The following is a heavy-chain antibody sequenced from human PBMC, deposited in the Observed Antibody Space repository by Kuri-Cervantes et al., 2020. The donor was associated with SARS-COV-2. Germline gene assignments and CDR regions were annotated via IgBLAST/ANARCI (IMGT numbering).Heavy chain of an antibody. CDR2: ISASSSTI. CDR3: ARDGRWSMAIIDY. CDR1: GFPFRSYS. D-gene: IGHD2/OR15-2a*01. Sequence: GESLKISCTTSGFPFRSYSMAWVRQAPGKGLVWISYISASSSTISYADSVKGRFTISRDNAKNSLFLQMNSLRAEDTAVYYCARDGRWSMAIIDYWGQGTLVTVSS. V-gene: IGHV3-48*01. J-gene: IGHJ4*02.